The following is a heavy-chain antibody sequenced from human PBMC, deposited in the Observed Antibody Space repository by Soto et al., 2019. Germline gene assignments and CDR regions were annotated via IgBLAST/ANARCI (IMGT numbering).Heavy chain of an antibody. CDR1: GFTFSSYG. Sequence: QVQLVESGGGVVQPGRSLRLSCAASGFTFSSYGMHWVRQAPGKGLEWVAVIWYDGSNKYYADSVKGRFTISRDNSKNTLYLQMNSLRAEDTAVYYCARDGYSSGWTANWYFDLWARGTLVTVSS. J-gene: IGHJ2*01. CDR3: ARDGYSSGWTANWYFDL. D-gene: IGHD6-19*01. V-gene: IGHV3-33*01. CDR2: IWYDGSNK.